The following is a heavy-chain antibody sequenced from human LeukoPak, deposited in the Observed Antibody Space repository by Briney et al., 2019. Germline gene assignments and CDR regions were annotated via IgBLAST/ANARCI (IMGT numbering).Heavy chain of an antibody. V-gene: IGHV4-61*02. J-gene: IGHJ4*02. Sequence: PSETLSLTCTVSGGSISSSSYYWSWIRQPAGKGLEWIGRIYTSGSTNYNPSLKSQVTMSVDTSKNQFSLKLSSVTAADTAVYYCARDWSSSGWYDYWGQGTLVTVSS. CDR3: ARDWSSSGWYDY. D-gene: IGHD6-19*01. CDR1: GGSISSSSYY. CDR2: IYTSGST.